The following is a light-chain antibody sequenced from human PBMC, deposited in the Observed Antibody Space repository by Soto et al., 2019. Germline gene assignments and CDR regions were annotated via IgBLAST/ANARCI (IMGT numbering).Light chain of an antibody. CDR1: QSISSW. J-gene: IGKJ1*01. CDR3: QQYNSYWT. Sequence: IQLTQSPSTLSSSVGDRVTLTCRASQSISSWLAWYQQKPGKAPKLRIYDASSLESGVPSRLSGSGSGTEFTLTISSLQPDDFATYYCQQYNSYWTFGQGTKVDIK. CDR2: DAS. V-gene: IGKV1-5*01.